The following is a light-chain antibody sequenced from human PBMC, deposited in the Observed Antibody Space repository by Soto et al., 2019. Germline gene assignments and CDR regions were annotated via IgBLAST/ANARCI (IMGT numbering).Light chain of an antibody. V-gene: IGKV3-15*01. Sequence: TPAPTSLSVMPEARATLSCRASQTINNNVAWYQLKDGQVPRLVIYVATTRATHISARFSGSGSGTEFLTTSSILQYEDLTDYRCQRYNTWPQTFGQGTKVDIK. CDR2: VAT. J-gene: IGKJ1*01. CDR3: QRYNTWPQT. CDR1: QTINNN.